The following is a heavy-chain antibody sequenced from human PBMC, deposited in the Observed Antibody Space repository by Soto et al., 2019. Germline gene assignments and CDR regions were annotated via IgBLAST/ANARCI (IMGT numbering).Heavy chain of an antibody. CDR3: ARVKLLHYYYYGMDV. CDR1: GGSISSGGYY. CDR2: IYYSGST. J-gene: IGHJ6*02. D-gene: IGHD2-15*01. V-gene: IGHV4-31*03. Sequence: QVQLQESGPGLVKPSQTLSLTCTVSGGSISSGGYYWSWIRQHPGKGLEWIGYIYYSGSTYYNPSLKSRVTIXGDXSXTQFSLKLSSVTAADTAVYYCARVKLLHYYYYGMDVWGQGTTVTVSS.